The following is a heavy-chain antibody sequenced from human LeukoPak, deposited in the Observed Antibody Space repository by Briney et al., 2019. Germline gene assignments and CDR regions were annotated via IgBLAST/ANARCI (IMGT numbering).Heavy chain of an antibody. CDR1: GFTFSSYA. Sequence: GGSLRLSCAASGFTFSSYAMSWVRQAQGKGLEGVSAISGSGGSTYYADSVKGRFTISRDNSKNTLYLQMNSLRAEDTAVYYCAKIYTAMVSDDAFDIWGQGTMVTVSS. D-gene: IGHD5-18*01. CDR3: AKIYTAMVSDDAFDI. J-gene: IGHJ3*02. CDR2: ISGSGGST. V-gene: IGHV3-23*01.